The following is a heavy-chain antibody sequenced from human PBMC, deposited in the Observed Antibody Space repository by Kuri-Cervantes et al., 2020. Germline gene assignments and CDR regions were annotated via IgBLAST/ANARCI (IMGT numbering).Heavy chain of an antibody. J-gene: IGHJ4*02. CDR3: ARDPLNYASYYDY. D-gene: IGHD1-7*01. Sequence: GGSLRLSCAASGFTVSSNYMSWVRQAPGKGLEWASVIYSGGSTYYADSVKGRFTISRDNSKNTLYLQMNSLRAEDTAVYYCARDPLNYASYYDYWGQGTLVTVSS. V-gene: IGHV3-53*01. CDR2: IYSGGST. CDR1: GFTVSSNY.